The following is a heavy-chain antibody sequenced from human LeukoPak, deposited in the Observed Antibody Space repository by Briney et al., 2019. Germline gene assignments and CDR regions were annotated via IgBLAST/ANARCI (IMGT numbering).Heavy chain of an antibody. D-gene: IGHD5-12*01. CDR3: ARGDDDSGYDPLDS. Sequence: KPSETLSLTCTVSGSSMSSDYYWGWIRQPPGKGLEWIGSISDSGSAYYNPSLKSRVVISVDPSKKQFSLKVTSVTAADTAVYYCARGDDDSGYDPLDSWGQGTLVTVSS. V-gene: IGHV4-38-2*02. CDR2: ISDSGSA. J-gene: IGHJ4*02. CDR1: GSSMSSDYY.